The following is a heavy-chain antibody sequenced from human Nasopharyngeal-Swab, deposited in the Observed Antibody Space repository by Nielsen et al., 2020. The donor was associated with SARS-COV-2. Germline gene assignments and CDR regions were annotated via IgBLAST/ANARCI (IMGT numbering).Heavy chain of an antibody. J-gene: IGHJ4*02. Sequence: RQPPGKGLEWVGFIHQSGSTTYSPSLKSRLTMSVDTSKNQFSLKLTSVTAADTALYYCARERTAPGTLYYFDYWGQGTPGTVSS. CDR2: IHQSGST. D-gene: IGHD1/OR15-1a*01. CDR3: ARERTAPGTLYYFDY. V-gene: IGHV4-30-2*05.